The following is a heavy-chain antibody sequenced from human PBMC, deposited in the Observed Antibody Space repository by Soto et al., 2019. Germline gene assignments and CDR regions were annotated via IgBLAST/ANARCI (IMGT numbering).Heavy chain of an antibody. CDR2: INHSGST. CDR1: GGSISSGGYY. CDR3: ARGMTTVTTFDY. Sequence: SESLSLTCTVSGGSISSGGYYWSWIRQHPEKGLEWIGDINHSGSTYYNPSLKSRVTISVDRSKNQVSLKLSSVTAADTAVYYCARGMTTVTTFDYWGQGTLVTVSS. D-gene: IGHD4-17*01. J-gene: IGHJ4*02. V-gene: IGHV4-39*07.